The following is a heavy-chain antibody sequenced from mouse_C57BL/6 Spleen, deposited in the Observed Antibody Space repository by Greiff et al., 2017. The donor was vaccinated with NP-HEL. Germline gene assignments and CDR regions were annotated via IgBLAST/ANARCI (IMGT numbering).Heavy chain of an antibody. Sequence: VQLVESGPELVKPGASVKISCKASGYAFSSSWMNWVKQRPGKGLEWIGRIYPGDGDTNYNGKFKGKATLTADKSSSTAYMQLSSLTSEDSAVYFCARVTTVVATFDYWGQGTTLTVSS. CDR1: GYAFSSSW. V-gene: IGHV1-82*01. CDR3: ARVTTVVATFDY. CDR2: IYPGDGDT. J-gene: IGHJ2*01. D-gene: IGHD1-1*01.